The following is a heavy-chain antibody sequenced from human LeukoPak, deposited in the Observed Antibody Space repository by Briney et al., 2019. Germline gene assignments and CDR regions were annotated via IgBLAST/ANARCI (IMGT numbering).Heavy chain of an antibody. Sequence: SQTLSLTCTVSGGSISSGGYYWSWIRQHPGKGLEWIGYIYYSGSTYYNPSLKSRVTISVDTSKNQFSLKLSSVTAADTAVYYCARVARDGDYVPFDYWGQGTLVTVSS. CDR3: ARVARDGDYVPFDY. D-gene: IGHD4-17*01. CDR2: IYYSGST. J-gene: IGHJ4*02. V-gene: IGHV4-31*03. CDR1: GGSISSGGYY.